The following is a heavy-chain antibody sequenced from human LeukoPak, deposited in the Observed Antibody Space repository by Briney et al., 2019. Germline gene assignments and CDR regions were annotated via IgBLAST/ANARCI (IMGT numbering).Heavy chain of an antibody. CDR2: INAGNDNT. Sequence: ASVKVSCKASGYTFTTYTIHWVRQAPGQRLEWMGLINAGNDNTKYSQKFQDRVTITRDTSASTAYMELSSLTSEDTAMYYCASSRGYDVGGYFDYWGQGTLVTVSS. V-gene: IGHV1-3*01. CDR3: ASSRGYDVGGYFDY. D-gene: IGHD5-12*01. J-gene: IGHJ4*02. CDR1: GYTFTTYT.